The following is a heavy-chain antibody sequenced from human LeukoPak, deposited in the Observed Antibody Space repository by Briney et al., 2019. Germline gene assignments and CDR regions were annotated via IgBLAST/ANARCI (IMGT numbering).Heavy chain of an antibody. CDR2: IYYSGST. J-gene: IGHJ4*02. V-gene: IGHV4-39*01. D-gene: IGHD3-3*01. CDR1: GGSISSSSYY. CDR3: ARVTYYDFWSGSGGYFDY. Sequence: SETLSLTCTVSGGSISSSSYYWGWIRQPPGKGLEWIGSIYYSGSTYYNPSLKSRVTISVDTSKNQFSLKLSSVTAADTAVYYCARVTYYDFWSGSGGYFDYWGQGTLSPSPQ.